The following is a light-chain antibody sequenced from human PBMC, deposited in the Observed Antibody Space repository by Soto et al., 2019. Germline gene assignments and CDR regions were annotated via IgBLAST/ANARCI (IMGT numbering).Light chain of an antibody. V-gene: IGLV7-46*01. J-gene: IGLJ2*01. CDR3: LLSYSGARGV. Sequence: QAVVTQEPSLTVSPGGTVTLTCGSSTGAVTSGHYPYWFQQKPGQAHRTLIYDTSNKHSWTPARFSGSLLGGKAALTLSGAQHEDEAEYYCLLSYSGARGVFGGGTKLTVL. CDR1: TGAVTSGHY. CDR2: DTS.